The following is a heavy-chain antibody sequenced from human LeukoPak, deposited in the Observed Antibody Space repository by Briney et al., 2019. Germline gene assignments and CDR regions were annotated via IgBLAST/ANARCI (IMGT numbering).Heavy chain of an antibody. Sequence: GESLRISCKSSGYSFTSYWIGWVRQMPGKGLEWMGIIYHGDSDTRYSPSFQGQVTSSADKSISTAYLQWSSLKASDTAMYYCARGSGTGYCSGGSCYRDAFDIWGQGTMVTVSS. J-gene: IGHJ3*02. CDR3: ARGSGTGYCSGGSCYRDAFDI. CDR1: GYSFTSYW. CDR2: IYHGDSDT. D-gene: IGHD2-15*01. V-gene: IGHV5-51*01.